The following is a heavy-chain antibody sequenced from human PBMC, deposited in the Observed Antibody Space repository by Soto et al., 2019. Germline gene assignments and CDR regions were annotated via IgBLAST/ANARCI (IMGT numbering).Heavy chain of an antibody. CDR3: AKASPLRYCSGGSCYYFDY. D-gene: IGHD2-15*01. Sequence: EVQLLESGGGLVQPGGFLRLSCAASGFTFSSYAMSWVRQAPGKGLEWVSAISGSGGSTYYADSVKGRFTISRDNSKNTLYLQMNSLRAEDTAVYYCAKASPLRYCSGGSCYYFDYWGQGTLVTVSS. V-gene: IGHV3-23*01. J-gene: IGHJ4*02. CDR1: GFTFSSYA. CDR2: ISGSGGST.